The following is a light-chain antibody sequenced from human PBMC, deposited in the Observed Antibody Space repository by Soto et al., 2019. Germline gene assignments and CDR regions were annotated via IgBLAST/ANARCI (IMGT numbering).Light chain of an antibody. CDR1: SSDVGGYNY. CDR3: CSYAGSYTWV. Sequence: QSALTQPRSVSGSPGQSVTISCTGTSSDVGGYNYVSWYQQQPGKAPKLMIYDVSKRPSWVPDRFSGSKSGNTASLTISGLQAEDEADYYCCSYAGSYTWVFGGGTKLTVL. V-gene: IGLV2-11*01. CDR2: DVS. J-gene: IGLJ2*01.